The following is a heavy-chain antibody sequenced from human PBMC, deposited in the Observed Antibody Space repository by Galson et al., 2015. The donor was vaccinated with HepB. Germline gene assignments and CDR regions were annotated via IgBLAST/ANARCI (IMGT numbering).Heavy chain of an antibody. CDR3: ARGVPRVGTTKYFFDY. CDR2: IYYSGST. Sequence: LSLTCTVSSGSISSTSYYWGWIRQPPGKGLEWIGTIYYSGSTYYNPSLKSRVTISVDTSKNQFSLKLTSVTAADTAVYYCARGVPRVGTTKYFFDYWGQGTLVTVSS. V-gene: IGHV4-39*01. D-gene: IGHD1-26*01. J-gene: IGHJ4*02. CDR1: SGSISSTSYY.